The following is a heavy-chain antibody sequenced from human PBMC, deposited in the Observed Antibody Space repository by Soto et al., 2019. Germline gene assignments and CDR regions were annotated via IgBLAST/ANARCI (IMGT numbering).Heavy chain of an antibody. D-gene: IGHD3-16*01. CDR3: ARQGSNGAYYYYGMDV. CDR1: GYRFSSYW. Sequence: GESLKISCKGSGYRFSSYWIAWVRQMPGKGLEWMGIIYPGDSDTRYSPSFEGQVTISADKTNSTAYLQWSSLKASDTAMYYCARQGSNGAYYYYGMDVWGQGTTVTVSS. J-gene: IGHJ6*02. CDR2: IYPGDSDT. V-gene: IGHV5-51*01.